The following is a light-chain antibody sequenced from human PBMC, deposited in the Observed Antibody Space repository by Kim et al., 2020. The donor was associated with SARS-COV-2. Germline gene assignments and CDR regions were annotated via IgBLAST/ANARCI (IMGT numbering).Light chain of an antibody. CDR3: SSYSTSSTWV. CDR2: DVS. Sequence: QSALTQPASVSGSPGQSITISCTGTSSDVGGYNYVSWYQQHPVKAPKLMIYDVSERPSGVSNRFSASKSGNTASLTISGLQAEDEADYYCSSYSTSSTWVFGGGTQLTVL. V-gene: IGLV2-14*03. J-gene: IGLJ3*02. CDR1: SSDVGGYNY.